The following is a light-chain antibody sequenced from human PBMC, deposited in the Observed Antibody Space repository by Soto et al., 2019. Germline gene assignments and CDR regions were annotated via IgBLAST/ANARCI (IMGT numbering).Light chain of an antibody. CDR2: EVS. CDR1: SSDVGGYEF. V-gene: IGLV2-14*01. CDR3: SSYTSSSTLYV. J-gene: IGLJ1*01. Sequence: QSALTQPASVSGSPGQSITISCTGTSSDVGGYEFVSWYQQHPGKAPKLMIYEVSNRPSGVSSRFSGSKSGNTASLTISGLQAEDEADYYCSSYTSSSTLYVFGTGTKVTVL.